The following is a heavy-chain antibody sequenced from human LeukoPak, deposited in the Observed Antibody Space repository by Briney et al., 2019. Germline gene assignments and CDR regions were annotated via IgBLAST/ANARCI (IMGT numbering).Heavy chain of an antibody. J-gene: IGHJ4*02. V-gene: IGHV1-46*01. CDR2: INPSGGST. CDR3: ARDPHDSSGYRYPGDY. Sequence: VASVKVSCKASGYTFTSYYMHWVRQAPGQGLEWMGIINPSGGSTSYAQKFQGRVTMTRDTSTSTVYMELSSLRSEDTAVYYCARDPHDSSGYRYPGDYWGQGTLVTVSS. D-gene: IGHD3-22*01. CDR1: GYTFTSYY.